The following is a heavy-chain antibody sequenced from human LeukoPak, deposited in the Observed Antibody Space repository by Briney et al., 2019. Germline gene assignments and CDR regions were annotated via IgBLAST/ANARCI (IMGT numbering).Heavy chain of an antibody. CDR1: GFTFSSYA. V-gene: IGHV3-23*01. CDR2: IGGSGGST. D-gene: IGHD6-19*01. Sequence: PGGSLRLSCAASGFTFSSYAMSWVRQAPGKGLEWVSAIGGSGGSTYYADSVKGRFTISRDNSKNTLYLQMNSLRAEDTAVYYCAKVGEYSSGWYGYYYFDYWGQGTLVTVSS. J-gene: IGHJ4*02. CDR3: AKVGEYSSGWYGYYYFDY.